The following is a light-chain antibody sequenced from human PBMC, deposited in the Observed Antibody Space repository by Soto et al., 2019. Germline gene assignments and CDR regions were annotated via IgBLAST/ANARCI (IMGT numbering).Light chain of an antibody. V-gene: IGLV1-47*01. J-gene: IGLJ1*01. Sequence: QSVLTQPPSASGTPGQRVTISCSGNSSNIGSYYVSWYHQLPGTAPKLLIYRNNRRPSGVPDRFSGSKSGTSASLAISGLRSDDEADYYCAAWDDSLSGYVFGTRTKLTVL. CDR1: SSNIGSYY. CDR2: RNN. CDR3: AAWDDSLSGYV.